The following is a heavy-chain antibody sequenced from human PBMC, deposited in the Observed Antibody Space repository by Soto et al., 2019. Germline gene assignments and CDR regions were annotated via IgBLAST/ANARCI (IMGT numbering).Heavy chain of an antibody. CDR2: IYYTGIT. D-gene: IGHD3-3*01. CDR3: ARALDYDFWGGRNWFDP. CDR1: GGSVTDNY. Sequence: SETLSLTCSVSGGSVTDNYWGWVRQTPGKGLECIGYIYYTGITYYNPSLKRRVTMSLDTSKNRLSLKLDSMTAADTAVYYCARALDYDFWGGRNWFDPWGQGTQVTVSS. V-gene: IGHV4-59*02. J-gene: IGHJ5*02.